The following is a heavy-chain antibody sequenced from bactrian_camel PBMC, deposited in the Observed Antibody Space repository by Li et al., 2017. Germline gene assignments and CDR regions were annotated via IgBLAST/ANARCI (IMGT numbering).Heavy chain of an antibody. CDR1: GLTVSNTY. D-gene: IGHD6*01. CDR3: VRHGGYGTRVTVLLPSY. Sequence: LVESGGGLVQPGGTLRLSCAASGLTVSNTYMSWVRQSPEKGLEWVSNLWSDGTNTYYADSVKGRFTISRDNAKNTVSLQMNSLQPDDTAVYYCVRHGGYGTRVTVLLPSYWGPGTQVTVS. V-gene: IGHV3-2*01. J-gene: IGHJ4*01. CDR2: LWSDGTNT.